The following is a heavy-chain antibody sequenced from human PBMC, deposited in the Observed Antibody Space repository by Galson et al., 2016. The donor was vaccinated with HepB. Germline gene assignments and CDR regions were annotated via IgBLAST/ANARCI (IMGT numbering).Heavy chain of an antibody. CDR3: ARGTGMDG. Sequence: SLRLSCAASGFTFTSNWMNWVRQAPGKGLEWVAGINRDGDEKYYVDFVKGRFTISRDNAKNSLYLQMNSLRVEDTAVYYCARGTGMDGWGQGTTVTVSS. CDR1: GFTFTSNW. J-gene: IGHJ6*02. CDR2: INRDGDEK. V-gene: IGHV3-7*01.